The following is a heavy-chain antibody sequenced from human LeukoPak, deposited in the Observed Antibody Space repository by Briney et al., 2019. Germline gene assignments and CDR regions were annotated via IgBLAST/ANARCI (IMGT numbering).Heavy chain of an antibody. CDR3: ARALYGGNLWFDP. J-gene: IGHJ5*02. CDR2: IYYTGST. CDR1: GGSISNTHYY. D-gene: IGHD4-23*01. V-gene: IGHV4-39*01. Sequence: SETLSLTCTVSGGSISNTHYYWGWIRQPPGTGLEWIGSIYYTGSTYYNPSLKSRVTISVDTSKNQFSLKLSSVTAADTVVYYCARALYGGNLWFDPWGQGTLVTVSS.